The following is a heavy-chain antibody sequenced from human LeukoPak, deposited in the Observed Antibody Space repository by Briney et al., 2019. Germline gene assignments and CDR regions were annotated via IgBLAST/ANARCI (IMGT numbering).Heavy chain of an antibody. CDR1: GFTFSSYT. V-gene: IGHV3-23*01. CDR2: ISGSGGST. Sequence: GGSLRLSCAASGFTFSSYTMSWVRQAPGKGLEWVSAISGSGGSTYYADSVKGRFTISRDNSKNTLYLQMNSLRAEDTAVYYCARRFVSGSNWFDPWGQGTLVTVSS. J-gene: IGHJ5*02. D-gene: IGHD3-10*01. CDR3: ARRFVSGSNWFDP.